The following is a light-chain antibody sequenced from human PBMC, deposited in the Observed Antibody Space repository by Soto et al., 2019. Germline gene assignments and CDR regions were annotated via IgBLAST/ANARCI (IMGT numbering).Light chain of an antibody. CDR3: MQPLQSWT. CDR2: LGS. J-gene: IGKJ1*01. V-gene: IGKV2-28*01. Sequence: DIVMTQSTLSLPVTPGEPASISGRSSQSLLHSNGYNYLDWYLQKPGQSPQLLIYLGSNRASGVPDRFSGSGSGTDFTLKISRVEAEDVGVYYCMQPLQSWTFGQGTKVEIK. CDR1: QSLLHSNGYNY.